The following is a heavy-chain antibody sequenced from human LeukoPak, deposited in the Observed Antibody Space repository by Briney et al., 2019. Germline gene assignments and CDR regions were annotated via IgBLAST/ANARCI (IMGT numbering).Heavy chain of an antibody. V-gene: IGHV1-46*01. CDR3: ARDHGSAYYRAPRH. CDR1: GYIFTNYC. D-gene: IGHD3-10*01. CDR2: INPSGGST. J-gene: IGHJ4*02. Sequence: ASVKVSCKASGYIFTNYCMHWVRQAPGQGLEWMGTINPSGGSTTYAQKFQGRVTMTRDTSTSTVYMELSSLRSEDTAVYYCARDHGSAYYRAPRHWGQGTLVTVSS.